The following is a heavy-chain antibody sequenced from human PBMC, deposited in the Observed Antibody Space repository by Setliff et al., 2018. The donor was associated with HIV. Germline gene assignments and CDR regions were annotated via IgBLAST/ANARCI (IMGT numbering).Heavy chain of an antibody. V-gene: IGHV1-46*01. CDR2: IFVGDSTT. J-gene: IGHJ2*01. CDR3: ARGMATIAWGFDL. D-gene: IGHD5-12*01. Sequence: ASVKVSCKTSGYAFTSYHIHWVRQAPGQGLEWMGKIFVGDSTTHYAQKFQGRVTLTSDTSKNQFSLRLSSATAADTAVYYCARGMATIAWGFDLWGRGTLVTVSS. CDR1: GYAFTSYH.